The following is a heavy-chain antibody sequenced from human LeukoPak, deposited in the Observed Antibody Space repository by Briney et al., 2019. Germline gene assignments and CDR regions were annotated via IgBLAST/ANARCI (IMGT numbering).Heavy chain of an antibody. J-gene: IGHJ3*02. CDR2: VFYSGST. CDR1: NGSISSSRYF. V-gene: IGHV4-39*07. D-gene: IGHD2/OR15-2a*01. CDR3: ASFSESDAFDI. Sequence: PSETLSLTCSVSNGSISSSRYFWGWIRQPPGKGLEWIGSVFYSGSTYYNPSLKSRVTISVDMSKNQFSLKVNSVTAADTAVFYCASFSESDAFDIWGQGTMVTVSS.